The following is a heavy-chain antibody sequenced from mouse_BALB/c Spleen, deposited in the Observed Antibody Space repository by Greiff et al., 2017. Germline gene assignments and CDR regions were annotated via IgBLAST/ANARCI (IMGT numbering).Heavy chain of an antibody. CDR1: GFTFSSYG. V-gene: IGHV5-6-5*01. CDR3: AREGLRRGNYFDY. Sequence: EVMLVESGGDLVKPGGSLKLSCAASGFTFSSYGMSWVRQTPDKRLEWVATISSGGSTYYPDSVKGRFTISRDNARNILYLQMSSLRSEDTAMYYCAREGLRRGNYFDYWGQGTTLTVSS. D-gene: IGHD2-4*01. CDR2: ISSGGST. J-gene: IGHJ2*01.